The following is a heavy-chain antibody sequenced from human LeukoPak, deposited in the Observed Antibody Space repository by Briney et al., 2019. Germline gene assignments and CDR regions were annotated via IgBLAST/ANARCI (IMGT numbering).Heavy chain of an antibody. D-gene: IGHD6-19*01. CDR3: ARSPPYSSGWRGGNWYFDL. Sequence: SETLSLTCTVSGDSISSYYWRWIRQPPGKGLVWIGYIYYSGSTNYNPSLKSRVTISVDTSKNQFSLKLSSVTAADTAVYYCARSPPYSSGWRGGNWYFDLWGRGTLVTVSS. CDR1: GDSISSYY. J-gene: IGHJ2*01. CDR2: IYYSGST. V-gene: IGHV4-59*01.